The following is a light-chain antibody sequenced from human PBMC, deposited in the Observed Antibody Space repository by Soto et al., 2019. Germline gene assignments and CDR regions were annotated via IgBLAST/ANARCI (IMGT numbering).Light chain of an antibody. CDR1: QDISSW. J-gene: IGKJ2*01. Sequence: DIQMTQSPSSVSASVGDRVTITCRASQDISSWLAWYQQKPGKAPKLLIYAASSLHSGVPSRFSGSGSGTDFTLTISNLQPEDFATYYCQQANSFPRTFGQGTKLEIK. CDR3: QQANSFPRT. CDR2: AAS. V-gene: IGKV1D-12*01.